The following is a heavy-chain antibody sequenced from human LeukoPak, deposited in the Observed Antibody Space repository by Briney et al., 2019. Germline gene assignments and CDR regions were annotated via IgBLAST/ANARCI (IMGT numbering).Heavy chain of an antibody. CDR1: GFTFSRYW. D-gene: IGHD3-22*01. J-gene: IGHJ4*02. Sequence: GGSLRLSCAASGFTFSRYWMHWVRQAPGKGLEWVSVIYSGGSTYYADSVKGRFTISRDNSKNTLYLQMNSLRAEDTAVYYCAREVNYYDSSGYYYSLDYWGQGTLVTVSS. V-gene: IGHV3-53*01. CDR2: IYSGGST. CDR3: AREVNYYDSSGYYYSLDY.